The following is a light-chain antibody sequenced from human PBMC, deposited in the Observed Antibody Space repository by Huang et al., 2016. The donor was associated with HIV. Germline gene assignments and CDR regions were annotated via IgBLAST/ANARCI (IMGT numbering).Light chain of an antibody. Sequence: ELVLTQSPGTLSLSPGERATLSCRASQSVSSNYIAWYQQKPGQAPRRLIYGASSRATGIPDNFSGSGSGTDFTLTISRLEPKDFAVYYCQQYGTSPWTFGQGTRVEIK. CDR2: GAS. CDR1: QSVSSNY. CDR3: QQYGTSPWT. J-gene: IGKJ1*01. V-gene: IGKV3-20*01.